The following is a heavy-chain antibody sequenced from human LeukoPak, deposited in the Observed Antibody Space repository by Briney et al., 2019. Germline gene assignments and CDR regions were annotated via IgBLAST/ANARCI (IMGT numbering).Heavy chain of an antibody. CDR3: ARGIIRGYQYYGMDV. J-gene: IGHJ6*02. D-gene: IGHD3-16*01. Sequence: PSQTLSLTCTVSGGSISSGDYYWSWIRQPPGKGLEWIGYIYYSGSTYYNPSLKSRVTISVDTSKNQFSLKLSSVTAADTAVYYCARGIIRGYQYYGMDVWGQGTTVTVSS. CDR1: GGSISSGDYY. CDR2: IYYSGST. V-gene: IGHV4-30-4*01.